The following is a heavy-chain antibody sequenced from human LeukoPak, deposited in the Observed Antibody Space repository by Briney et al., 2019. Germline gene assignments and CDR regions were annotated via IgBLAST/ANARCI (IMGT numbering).Heavy chain of an antibody. CDR1: GFTFSSYS. J-gene: IGHJ6*03. D-gene: IGHD4-23*01. Sequence: GGSLTLSCAASGFTFSSYSMNWVRQAPGKGLEWVSSISSSSSYIYYADSVKGRFTISRDNAKNSLYLQMNSLRAEDTAVYYCARDGHDYGGNSVGWEYYYYYMDVWGKGTTVTVSS. CDR2: ISSSSSYI. CDR3: ARDGHDYGGNSVGWEYYYYYMDV. V-gene: IGHV3-21*01.